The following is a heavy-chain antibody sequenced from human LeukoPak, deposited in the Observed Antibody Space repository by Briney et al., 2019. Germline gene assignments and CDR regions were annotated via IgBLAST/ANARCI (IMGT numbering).Heavy chain of an antibody. Sequence: PGGSLRLSCAASGFTFSGYTMSWVRQAPGKGLEWVSSITRSSNYKYYADLVKGRFTISRDNAKNSLYLQMNSLRAEDTAVYYCARARYDSSGYYPILDYWGQGTLVTVSS. CDR2: ITRSSNYK. J-gene: IGHJ4*02. D-gene: IGHD3-22*01. CDR1: GFTFSGYT. V-gene: IGHV3-21*01. CDR3: ARARYDSSGYYPILDY.